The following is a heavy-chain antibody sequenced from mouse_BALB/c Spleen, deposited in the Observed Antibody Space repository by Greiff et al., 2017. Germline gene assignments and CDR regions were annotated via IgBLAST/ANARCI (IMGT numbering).Heavy chain of an antibody. CDR2: IWAGGSK. J-gene: IGHJ4*01. CDR1: GFSLTSYG. Sequence: QVQLKESGPGLVAPSQSLSITCTVSGFSLTSYGVHWVRQPPGKGLEWLGVIWAGGSKNYNSALMSRLCISKDNSKSQVFLKMNSLQTDDTAMYYCARDPELRGDYAMDYWGQGTSVTVSS. CDR3: ARDPELRGDYAMDY. D-gene: IGHD1-1*01. V-gene: IGHV2-9*02.